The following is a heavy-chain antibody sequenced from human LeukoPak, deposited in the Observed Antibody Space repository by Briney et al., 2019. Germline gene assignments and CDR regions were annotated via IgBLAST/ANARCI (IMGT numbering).Heavy chain of an antibody. CDR2: ISGSGGST. D-gene: IGHD1-26*01. CDR3: AKVGLIVGDPYYFDY. V-gene: IGHV3-23*01. CDR1: GFTFSSYA. Sequence: GGSLRLSCAASGFTFSSYAMSWVRQAPGKGLEWVSAISGSGGSTYYADSVKGRFTISRDNSKNTLYLQMNSLRAEDTAVYYCAKVGLIVGDPYYFDYWGQGTLVTVSS. J-gene: IGHJ4*02.